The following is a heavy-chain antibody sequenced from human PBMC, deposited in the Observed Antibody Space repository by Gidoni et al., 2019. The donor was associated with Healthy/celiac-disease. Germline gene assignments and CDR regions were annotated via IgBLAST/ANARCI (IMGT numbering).Heavy chain of an antibody. CDR2: IRSKANSFAT. CDR3: TRVPGLYSGSYLDAFDI. CDR1: GFTFSVSA. D-gene: IGHD1-26*01. Sequence: EVQLVEYGVGWVQPGGTRTVSGATTGFTFSVSAMHWVRQASGKGLGWVGLIRSKANSFATAYAASVKGRFTISRDDSKNTAYLQMNSLKTEDTAVYYCTRVPGLYSGSYLDAFDIWGQGTMVTVFS. J-gene: IGHJ3*02. V-gene: IGHV3-73*02.